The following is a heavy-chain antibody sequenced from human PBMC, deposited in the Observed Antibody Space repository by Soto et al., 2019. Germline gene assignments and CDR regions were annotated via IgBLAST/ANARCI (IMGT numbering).Heavy chain of an antibody. CDR2: ISAYNGNT. J-gene: IGHJ4*02. Sequence: ASVKVSCKASGYTFTSYGISWVRQAPGQGLEWMGWISAYNGNTNYAQKLQGRVTMTTDTSTSTAYMELRSLRSNDTAVYYCALQYQLLPFDYWGQGTLVTVSS. D-gene: IGHD2-2*01. CDR1: GYTFTSYG. CDR3: ALQYQLLPFDY. V-gene: IGHV1-18*01.